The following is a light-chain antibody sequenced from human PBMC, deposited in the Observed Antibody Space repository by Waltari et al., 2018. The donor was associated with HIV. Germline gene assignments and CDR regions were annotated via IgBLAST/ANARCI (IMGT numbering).Light chain of an antibody. CDR1: QSVSSNF. Sequence: EVVLTQSPGPLSLSPGARATLSCRASQSVSSNFVAWYQQKPGQAPRRLIYGASSRATGIPDRFSGSGSGTDFTLTISRLEPEDFAVYYCQQYGSSPRTFGQGTQVEIK. CDR3: QQYGSSPRT. J-gene: IGKJ1*01. CDR2: GAS. V-gene: IGKV3-20*01.